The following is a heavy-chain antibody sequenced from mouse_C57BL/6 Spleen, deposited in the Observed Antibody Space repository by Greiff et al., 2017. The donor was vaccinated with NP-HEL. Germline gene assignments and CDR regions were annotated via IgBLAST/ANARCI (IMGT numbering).Heavy chain of an antibody. V-gene: IGHV1-4*01. CDR3: ARKEAQATYAMDY. J-gene: IGHJ4*01. CDR2: INPSSGYT. Sequence: VQLQQSGAELARPGASVKMSCKASGYTFTSYTMHWVKQRPGQGLEWIGYINPSSGYTKYNQKFKDKATLTADKSSSTAYMQLSSLTSEDSAVYYCARKEAQATYAMDYWGQGTSVTVSS. D-gene: IGHD3-2*02. CDR1: GYTFTSYT.